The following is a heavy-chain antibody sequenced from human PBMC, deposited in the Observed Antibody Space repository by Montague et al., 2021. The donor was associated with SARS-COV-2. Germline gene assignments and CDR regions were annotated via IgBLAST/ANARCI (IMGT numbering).Heavy chain of an antibody. CDR1: GDSVSSDSYF. CDR2: LFHRGDT. Sequence: SETLSLTCLVSGDSVSSDSYFWAWIRQSPGKGLEWIGSLFHRGDTYHNPSLKDRLIMSVDTSKNQFSLKLSSVTAADTAVYYCARAGSGSYSFYYYYGMDVWGQGTTVTVSS. V-gene: IGHV4-39*01. J-gene: IGHJ6*02. D-gene: IGHD3-10*01. CDR3: ARAGSGSYSFYYYYGMDV.